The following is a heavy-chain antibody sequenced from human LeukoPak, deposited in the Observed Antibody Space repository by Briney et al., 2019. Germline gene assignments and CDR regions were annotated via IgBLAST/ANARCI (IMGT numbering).Heavy chain of an antibody. J-gene: IGHJ4*02. Sequence: PGGSLRLSCAASGITFSSDAMSWVRQAPGKGLEWVSTVSASGGGTYYADSVKGRFTISRDNSKNTLYLQVNSLRAEDTAVYYCAIGSRVWWSDLFVYWGQGTLVTVSS. D-gene: IGHD3-16*01. CDR1: GITFSSDA. V-gene: IGHV3-23*01. CDR3: AIGSRVWWSDLFVY. CDR2: VSASGGGT.